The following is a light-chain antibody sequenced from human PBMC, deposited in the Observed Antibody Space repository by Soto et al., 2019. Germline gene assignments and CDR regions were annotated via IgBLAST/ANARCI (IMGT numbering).Light chain of an antibody. Sequence: QSVLTQPPSASGTPGQRVTISCSGSSSNIGSNTVNWYQQLPGTAPKLLIYSNNQRPSGVPDRFSGSKSGTSASLAISGLQSEEEADYYCAAWDDSLNGPVFGPGTKVTVL. CDR3: AAWDDSLNGPV. V-gene: IGLV1-44*01. CDR2: SNN. CDR1: SSNIGSNT. J-gene: IGLJ1*01.